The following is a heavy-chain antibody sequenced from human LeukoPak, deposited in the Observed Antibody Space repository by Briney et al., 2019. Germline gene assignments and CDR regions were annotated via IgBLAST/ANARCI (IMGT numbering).Heavy chain of an antibody. J-gene: IGHJ4*02. CDR1: GGSISSYY. CDR2: IYYSWST. V-gene: IGHV4-59*01. Sequence: SETLSLTCTVSGGSISSYYWSWIRQPPGKGLEWIGYIYYSWSTNYNPSLKSRVTISVDTSKNQFSLKLSSVTAADTAVYYCARGPFDYWGQGTLVTVSS. CDR3: ARGPFDY.